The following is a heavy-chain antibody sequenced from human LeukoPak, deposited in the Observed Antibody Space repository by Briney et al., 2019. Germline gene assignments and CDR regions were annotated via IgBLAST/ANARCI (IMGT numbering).Heavy chain of an antibody. Sequence: GGSLRLSCAASGFTFSSYWMTWLRQAPGKGLEWVANIQHDGSNQYYEDSVKGRFTISRDNAKDSLFLQMNSLRAEDTAVYFCARSFLMSFGELLSGGFDVWGQGAMVTVSS. J-gene: IGHJ3*01. V-gene: IGHV3-7*01. D-gene: IGHD3-10*01. CDR1: GFTFSSYW. CDR2: IQHDGSNQ. CDR3: ARSFLMSFGELLSGGFDV.